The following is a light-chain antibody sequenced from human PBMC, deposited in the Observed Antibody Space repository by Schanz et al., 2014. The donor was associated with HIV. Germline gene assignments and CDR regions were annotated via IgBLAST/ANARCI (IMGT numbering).Light chain of an antibody. V-gene: IGKV3-20*01. CDR2: GAS. CDR1: QSLGSNF. CDR3: QQYGSSRT. J-gene: IGKJ1*01. Sequence: IVLTQSPGTLSLSPGERATLSCRASQSLGSNFVAWYQQKPGQAPRLLIFGASNRATGVPDRFIGSESGTDFTLTISRLEPEDFAVYYCQQYGSSRTFGQGTKVEIK.